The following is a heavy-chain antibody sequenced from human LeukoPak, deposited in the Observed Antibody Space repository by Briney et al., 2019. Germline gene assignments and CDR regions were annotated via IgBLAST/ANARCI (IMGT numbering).Heavy chain of an antibody. V-gene: IGHV4-31*03. Sequence: SETLSLTCTVSGGSISSGGYYWSWIRQHPGKGLEWIGYIYYSGSTYYNPSLKSRVTISVDTSKNQFSLKLSSVTAADTAVYYCARGHPTAGKFYFDYWGQGTLVTVSS. J-gene: IGHJ4*02. CDR2: IYYSGST. CDR1: GGSISSGGYY. CDR3: ARGHPTAGKFYFDY. D-gene: IGHD6-13*01.